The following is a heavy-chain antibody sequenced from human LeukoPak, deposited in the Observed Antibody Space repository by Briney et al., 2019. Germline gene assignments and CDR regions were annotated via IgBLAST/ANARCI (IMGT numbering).Heavy chain of an antibody. V-gene: IGHV1-18*01. Sequence: ASVKVSCKASGYTFTSYGISWVRQAPGQGLEWMGWISAYNGNTNYAQKLQGRVTMTTDTSTSTAYMELRSLRSDDTAVYYCARDDYTLGYCSSISCRNWFDPWGQGTLVTVSS. CDR3: ARDDYTLGYCSSISCRNWFDP. J-gene: IGHJ5*02. D-gene: IGHD2-2*01. CDR1: GYTFTSYG. CDR2: ISAYNGNT.